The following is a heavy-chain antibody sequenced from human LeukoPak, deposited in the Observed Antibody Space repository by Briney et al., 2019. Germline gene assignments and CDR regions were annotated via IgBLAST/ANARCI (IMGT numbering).Heavy chain of an antibody. Sequence: GGSLRLSCAASGFTFSSDSMNWVRQAPGKGLEWVSSISSSSSYIYYADSVKGRFTISRDNAKNSLYLQMNSLRAEDTAVYYCERADRYCSSTSCYAGPDYWGQGTLVTVSS. CDR3: ERADRYCSSTSCYAGPDY. V-gene: IGHV3-21*01. CDR1: GFTFSSDS. J-gene: IGHJ4*02. CDR2: ISSSSSYI. D-gene: IGHD2-2*01.